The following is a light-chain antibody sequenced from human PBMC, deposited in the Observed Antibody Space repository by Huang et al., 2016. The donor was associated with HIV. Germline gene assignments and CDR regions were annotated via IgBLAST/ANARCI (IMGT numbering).Light chain of an antibody. CDR1: QSVSSN. V-gene: IGKV3-15*01. J-gene: IGKJ1*01. CDR3: QQYNNWPRT. CDR2: GAS. Sequence: EIVMTQSPATLSVSPGERATLSCRASQSVSSNLAWYQQKPGQAPRLLIYGASTRATGIPARFRGSVSGTDFTLTLSSLQSEDFAVYYCQQYNNWPRTFGQGTKVEIK.